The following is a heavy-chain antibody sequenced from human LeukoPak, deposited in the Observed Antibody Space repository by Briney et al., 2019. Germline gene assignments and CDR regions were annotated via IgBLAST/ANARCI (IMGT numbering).Heavy chain of an antibody. D-gene: IGHD2-21*02. J-gene: IGHJ4*02. CDR3: AGILAYCGGDCSQDY. CDR2: IYCSGST. CDR1: GGSISSGDYY. V-gene: IGHV4-30-4*01. Sequence: SQTLSLTCTVSGGSISSGDYYWSWIRQPPGKGLEWLGYIYCSGSTYYNPSLKSRVTISVDTSKNQFSLKLSSVTAADTAVYYCAGILAYCGGDCSQDYWGQRTLVTVSS.